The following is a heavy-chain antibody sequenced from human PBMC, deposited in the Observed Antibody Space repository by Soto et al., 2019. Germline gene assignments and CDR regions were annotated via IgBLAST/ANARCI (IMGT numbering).Heavy chain of an antibody. CDR1: GYTFSDYA. CDR3: VRGYCSVGSCYACWHFDL. CDR2: ISASTRNT. D-gene: IGHD2-15*01. V-gene: IGHV1-18*01. J-gene: IGHJ2*01. Sequence: QVQLVQSGGEVKKPGASVKVSCQASGYTFSDYAISWVRQAPGQGLEWMGWISASTRNTDQAQNFQGRVIMTLDTSTNPAYMELRSLRSDDTAVYYCVRGYCSVGSCYACWHFDLWGRGTLVTVSS.